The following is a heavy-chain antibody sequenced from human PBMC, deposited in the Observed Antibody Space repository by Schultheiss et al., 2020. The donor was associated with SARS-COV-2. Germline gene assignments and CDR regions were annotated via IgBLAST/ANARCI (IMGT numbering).Heavy chain of an antibody. CDR3: ARGFVPYYYYYMDV. V-gene: IGHV4-39*01. D-gene: IGHD6-6*01. Sequence: SETLSLTCTVSGGSISSSSYYWGWIRQPPGKGLEWIGSIYYTGITYYNPSLKSRVTISVDTSKNQFSLKLTSATAADTAVYYCARGFVPYYYYYMDVWGKGTTVTVSS. CDR2: IYYTGIT. CDR1: GGSISSSSYY. J-gene: IGHJ6*03.